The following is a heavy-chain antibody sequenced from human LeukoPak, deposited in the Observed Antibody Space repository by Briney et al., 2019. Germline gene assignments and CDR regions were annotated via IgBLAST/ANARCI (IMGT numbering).Heavy chain of an antibody. CDR2: IYYSGST. Sequence: SETLSLTCTVSGGSISSSSYYWGWIRQPPGKGLEWIGSIYYSGSTYYNPSLKSRVTISVDTSKNQFSLKLSSVTAADTAVYYCARRGTMTLAGTRDFDYWGQGTLVTVSS. V-gene: IGHV4-39*01. D-gene: IGHD6-19*01. CDR3: ARRGTMTLAGTRDFDY. J-gene: IGHJ4*02. CDR1: GGSISSSSYY.